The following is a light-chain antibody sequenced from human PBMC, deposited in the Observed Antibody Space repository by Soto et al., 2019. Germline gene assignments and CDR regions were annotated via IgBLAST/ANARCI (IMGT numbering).Light chain of an antibody. J-gene: IGKJ5*01. CDR3: QQRYSWPPIT. V-gene: IGKV3-11*01. CDR2: GAS. Sequence: EIVLTQSPGTLSLSPGERATLSCRASQRINGDLAWYQQKPGQAPRLLIYGASNRATGIPARFSGSGSETDFTLTISSLEPEDFAVYYCQQRYSWPPITFGQGTRLEIK. CDR1: QRINGD.